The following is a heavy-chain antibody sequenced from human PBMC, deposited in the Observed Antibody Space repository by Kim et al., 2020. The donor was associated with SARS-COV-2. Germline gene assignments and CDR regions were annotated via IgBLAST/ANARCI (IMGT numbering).Heavy chain of an antibody. V-gene: IGHV4-34*01. Sequence: YNPSLKGRVTISVDTSKNQFSLKLSSVTAADTAVYYCARGRKVRGVIIDPWGQGTLVTVSS. CDR3: ARGRKVRGVIIDP. D-gene: IGHD3-10*01. J-gene: IGHJ5*02.